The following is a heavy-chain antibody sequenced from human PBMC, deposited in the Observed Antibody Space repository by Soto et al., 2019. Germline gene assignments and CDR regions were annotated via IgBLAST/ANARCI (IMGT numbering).Heavy chain of an antibody. V-gene: IGHV1-69*13. CDR1: GGTFSSYA. CDR3: ARGHKSPDFGFDP. CDR2: IIPIFGTA. J-gene: IGHJ5*02. Sequence: GASVKVSCKASGGTFSSYAIGWVRQAPGQGLEWMGGIIPIFGTANYAQKFQGRVTITADESTSTAYMELSSLRSEDTAVYYCARGHKSPDFGFDPWGQGTLVTVSS.